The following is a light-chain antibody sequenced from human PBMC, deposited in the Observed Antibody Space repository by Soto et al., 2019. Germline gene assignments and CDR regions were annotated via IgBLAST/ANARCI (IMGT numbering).Light chain of an antibody. V-gene: IGLV3-21*02. CDR3: QVWDTSRDHPYV. CDR2: DDS. Sequence: SYDLTQPPSVSVAPGQTARLTCWGNNIGNKSVHWYQQKPGQAPVLVVYDDSDRPSGIPERFSGSNSGNTATLTISRVEAGDEADYYCQVWDTSRDHPYVSGTGTKVTLL. CDR1: NIGNKS. J-gene: IGLJ1*01.